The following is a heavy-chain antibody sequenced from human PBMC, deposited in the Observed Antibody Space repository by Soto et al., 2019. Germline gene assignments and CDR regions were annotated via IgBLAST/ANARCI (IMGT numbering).Heavy chain of an antibody. J-gene: IGHJ5*02. CDR1: GYTFTSYD. V-gene: IGHV1-8*01. CDR2: MNPNSGNT. D-gene: IGHD6-13*01. CDR3: ARERAAAGSNWFDP. Sequence: QVQLVQSGAEVKKPGASVKVSCKASGYTFTSYDINWVRQATGQGLEWMGWMNPNSGNTGNAQKFQGRVTMTRTTSISTAYMELSSLRSEDTAVYYCARERAAAGSNWFDPWGKGTLVTVSS.